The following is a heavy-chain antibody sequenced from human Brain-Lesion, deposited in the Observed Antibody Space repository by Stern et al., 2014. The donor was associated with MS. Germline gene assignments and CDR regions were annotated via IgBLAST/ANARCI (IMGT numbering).Heavy chain of an antibody. CDR3: ARHDSVPRPSQLYSARDRGPGYFDY. CDR2: IYYSGFN. V-gene: IGHV4-39*01. CDR1: GGSISSSTYY. J-gene: IGHJ4*02. D-gene: IGHD1-26*01. Sequence: QVQLLESGPGLVKPSETLSLTCTVSGGSISSSTYYWAWIRQPPGKGLEWIGNIYYSGFNYYNPSPKSRVTIPVDTYKNPFSLTLSSVTAADTAIYYCARHDSVPRPSQLYSARDRGPGYFDYWGQGTLVTVSS.